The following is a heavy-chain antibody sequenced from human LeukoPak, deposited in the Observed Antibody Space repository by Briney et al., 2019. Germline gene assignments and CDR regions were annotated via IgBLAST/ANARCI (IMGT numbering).Heavy chain of an antibody. J-gene: IGHJ4*02. CDR1: GFTFSGSD. Sequence: HPGGSLRLSCAASGFTFSGSDIHWVRQASGKGLEWVGRIRSKINSYATAYVASVRGRFTISRDDPENTAYRQMNGLKTEDTAVYYCIRRVPRETTSASHVYWGQGTLVTVSS. CDR3: IRRVPRETTSASHVY. D-gene: IGHD1-1*01. CDR2: IRSKINSYAT. V-gene: IGHV3-73*01.